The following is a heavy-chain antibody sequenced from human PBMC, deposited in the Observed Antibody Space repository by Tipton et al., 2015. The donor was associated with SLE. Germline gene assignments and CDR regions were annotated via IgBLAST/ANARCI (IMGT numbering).Heavy chain of an antibody. D-gene: IGHD3-3*01. CDR3: AEGTIFGVVTYYFDY. CDR2: IYYSGST. V-gene: IGHV4-39*07. J-gene: IGHJ4*02. Sequence: TLSLTCTVSGGSISSSRFYWGWFRQPPGKGLAWIGSIYYSGSTYYNPSLKSRVTISVDTSKNQFSLKLSSVTAADTAVYYCAEGTIFGVVTYYFDYWGQGTLVTVSS. CDR1: GGSISSSRFY.